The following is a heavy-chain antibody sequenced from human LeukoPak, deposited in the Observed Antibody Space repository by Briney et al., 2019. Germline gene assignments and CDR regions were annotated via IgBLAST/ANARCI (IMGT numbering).Heavy chain of an antibody. J-gene: IGHJ4*02. CDR2: INPNSGGT. V-gene: IGHV1-2*02. D-gene: IGHD3-22*01. Sequence: ASVKVSCKASGYTFTGYYMHWVRQAPGQGLEWMGWINPNSGGTNYAQKFQGRVTMNRDTSISTAYMELSRLRSDDTAVYYCARVRYYDSSDYDYWGQGTLVTVSS. CDR3: ARVRYYDSSDYDY. CDR1: GYTFTGYY.